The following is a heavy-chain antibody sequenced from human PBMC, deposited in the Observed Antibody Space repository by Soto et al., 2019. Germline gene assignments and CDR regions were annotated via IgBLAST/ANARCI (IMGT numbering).Heavy chain of an antibody. CDR2: IIPIFGTT. D-gene: IGHD5-12*01. V-gene: IGHV1-69*15. CDR1: GGTFSNYA. J-gene: IGHJ5*02. Sequence: QVHLVQSGAEVKKPGSSVNVSCKASGGTFSNYAITWVRQAPGQGLEWVGRIIPIFGTTNVAQKFQGRVTITEDESTTTAYMERSGLRSDDTAVYYCAKDGGADGYFGNWLDPWGQGTLVTVSS. CDR3: AKDGGADGYFGNWLDP.